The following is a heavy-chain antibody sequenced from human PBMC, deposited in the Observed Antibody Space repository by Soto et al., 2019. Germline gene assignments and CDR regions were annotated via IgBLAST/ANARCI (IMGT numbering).Heavy chain of an antibody. D-gene: IGHD6-19*01. CDR1: GFTFSSYD. CDR3: ARGGASSGWKIDY. Sequence: GGSLRLSCAASGFTFSSYDMHWVRQATGKGLEWVSAIGTAGDTYYPGSVKGRFTISRENAKNSLYLQMNSLRAGDTAVYYCARGGASSGWKIDYWGQGTLVTVSS. CDR2: IGTAGDT. V-gene: IGHV3-13*01. J-gene: IGHJ4*02.